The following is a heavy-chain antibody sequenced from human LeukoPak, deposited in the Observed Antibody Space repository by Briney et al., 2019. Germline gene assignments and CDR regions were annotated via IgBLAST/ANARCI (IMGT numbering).Heavy chain of an antibody. CDR2: INPSGGST. J-gene: IGHJ4*02. CDR1: GYTFTSYY. D-gene: IGHD2/OR15-2a*01. CDR3: ARGSMEDYFDY. V-gene: IGHV1-46*01. Sequence: ASVKVSCKASGYTFTSYYMHWVRQAPAPGLEWMGIINPSGGSTSYAQKFQGRVTMTRDTSTSTVYMELSSLRSEATAVYYCARGSMEDYFDYWGQGTLVTVSS.